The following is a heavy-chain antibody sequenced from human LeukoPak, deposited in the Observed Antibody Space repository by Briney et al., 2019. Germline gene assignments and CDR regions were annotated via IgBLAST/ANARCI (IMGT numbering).Heavy chain of an antibody. CDR2: ISAYDGNT. CDR3: ARDYILPLETDNGDGFAI. D-gene: IGHD3-3*02. J-gene: IGHJ3*02. V-gene: IGHV1-18*01. Sequence: ASVNVSCKASGYTFTSYGITWLRQAPGQGFEWMGWISAYDGNTNYAQKFQGRVAMTTDTSTSTGYMELRSLTSDDTAVYFCARDYILPLETDNGDGFAIWGQGTVVSVSS. CDR1: GYTFTSYG.